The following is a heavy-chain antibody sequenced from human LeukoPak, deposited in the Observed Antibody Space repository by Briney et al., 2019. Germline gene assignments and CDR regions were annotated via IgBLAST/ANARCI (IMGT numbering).Heavy chain of an antibody. CDR1: GGSFSGYY. CDR2: INHSGST. D-gene: IGHD2-2*02. Sequence: SETLSLTCAVYGGSFSGYYWSWIRQPPGKGLEWIGEINHSGSTNYNPSLKSRVTISVDTSKNQSSLKLSSVTAADTAVYYCARGYCSSTSCYKARLPYFDYWGQGTLVTVSS. CDR3: ARGYCSSTSCYKARLPYFDY. J-gene: IGHJ4*02. V-gene: IGHV4-34*01.